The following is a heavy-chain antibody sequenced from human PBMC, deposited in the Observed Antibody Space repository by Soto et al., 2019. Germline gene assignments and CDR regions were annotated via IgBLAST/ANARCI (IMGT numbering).Heavy chain of an antibody. Sequence: AETLSLTCTASGGSMSSHYWTWLRQPPGKGLEWIGYIYYSGSTYYNPSLKSQVTISADTSRNQFSLKLSSVIAADTAVYYCARADPDASVGYWGQGTLVTVSS. CDR1: GGSMSSHY. D-gene: IGHD3-16*01. V-gene: IGHV4-59*11. CDR3: ARADPDASVGY. CDR2: IYYSGST. J-gene: IGHJ4*02.